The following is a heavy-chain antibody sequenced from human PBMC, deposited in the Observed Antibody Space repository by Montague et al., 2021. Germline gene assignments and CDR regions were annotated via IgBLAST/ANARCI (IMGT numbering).Heavy chain of an antibody. J-gene: IGHJ4*02. CDR2: IWYDGSNK. D-gene: IGHD3-10*01. Sequence: SLRLSCAASDFTFSTYAMHWVRQAPGKGLEWVAVIWYDGSNKYYADSVKGRFTISRDNSKNTLYLQMNNLRAEDTAMYYCASEVAPGSGSKSVDYWGQGTLVTVSS. CDR1: DFTFSTYA. CDR3: ASEVAPGSGSKSVDY. V-gene: IGHV3-33*01.